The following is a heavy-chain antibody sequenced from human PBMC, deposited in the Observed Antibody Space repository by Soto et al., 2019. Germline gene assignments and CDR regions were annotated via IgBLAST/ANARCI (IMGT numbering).Heavy chain of an antibody. Sequence: QVQLQESGPELVKPSQTLSLTCTVSGGSISSGGYYWSWFRQHPGKGLEWIGYSYYSGSTYYNPSLKSRVTKSVDTSKNQLYLQLSSVTAADTAVYYCARGGWSWYFDLWGRGTLVTVSS. J-gene: IGHJ2*01. V-gene: IGHV4-31*03. D-gene: IGHD3-3*01. CDR1: GGSISSGGYY. CDR3: ARGGWSWYFDL. CDR2: SYYSGST.